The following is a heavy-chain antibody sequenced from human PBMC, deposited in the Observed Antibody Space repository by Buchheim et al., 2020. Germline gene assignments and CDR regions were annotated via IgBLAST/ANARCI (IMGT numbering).Heavy chain of an antibody. V-gene: IGHV4-39*01. CDR2: IYYSGST. CDR3: ARGIAATSPFFDY. CDR1: GGSISSSSYY. J-gene: IGHJ4*02. D-gene: IGHD6-13*01. Sequence: QLQLQESGPGLVKPSETLSLTCTVSGGSISSSSYYWGWIRQPPGKGLEWIGCIYYSGSTYYNPSLKSRVTISVDTSKNQFSLKRSAVTAADTAVYCWARGIAATSPFFDYWGQGTL.